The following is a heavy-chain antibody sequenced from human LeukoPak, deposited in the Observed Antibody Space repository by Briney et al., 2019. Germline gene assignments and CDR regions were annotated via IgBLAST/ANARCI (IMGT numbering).Heavy chain of an antibody. J-gene: IGHJ1*01. CDR2: ISTNTGNP. V-gene: IGHV7-4-1*02. Sequence: GASVKVSYKASGYIFDIYAIIWVRQAPGQGLEFMGWISTNTGNPTYAQGFTGRFVFSLDTSVSTAYLQISSLKAEDSAVYYCARDYTLTVGTTTYFQHWGQGTLVTVSS. D-gene: IGHD1-26*01. CDR3: ARDYTLTVGTTTYFQH. CDR1: GYIFDIYA.